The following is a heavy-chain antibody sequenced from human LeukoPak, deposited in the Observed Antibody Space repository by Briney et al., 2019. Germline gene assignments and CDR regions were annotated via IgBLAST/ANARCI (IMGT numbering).Heavy chain of an antibody. CDR1: GGSFSGYY. J-gene: IGHJ4*02. V-gene: IGHV4-34*01. Sequence: SETLSLTRAVYGGSFSGYYWSWIRQPPGKGLEWIGEINHSGSTDYNPSLKSRVTISVDTSKNQISLKLSSVTAADTAVYYCARQPGSGYYYFDYWGQGTLVTVSS. CDR2: INHSGST. D-gene: IGHD3-22*01. CDR3: ARQPGSGYYYFDY.